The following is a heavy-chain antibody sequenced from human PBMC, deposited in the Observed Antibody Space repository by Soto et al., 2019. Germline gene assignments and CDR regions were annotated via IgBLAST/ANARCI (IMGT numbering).Heavy chain of an antibody. V-gene: IGHV3-30-3*01. Sequence: HPGGSLRLSCAASGFTFSSYAMHWVRQAPGKGLEWVAVISYDGSNKYYADSVKGRFTISRDNSKNTLYLQMNSLRAEDTAVYYCATLGYCSSTSCSKQDFDYWGQGTLVTVSS. CDR2: ISYDGSNK. CDR1: GFTFSSYA. J-gene: IGHJ4*02. CDR3: ATLGYCSSTSCSKQDFDY. D-gene: IGHD2-2*01.